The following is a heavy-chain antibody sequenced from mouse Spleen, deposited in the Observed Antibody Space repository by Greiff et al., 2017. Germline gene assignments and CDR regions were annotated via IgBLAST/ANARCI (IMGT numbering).Heavy chain of an antibody. CDR2: IYPGSGST. CDR3: ARFPTGNEYFDV. D-gene: IGHD4-1*02. CDR1: GYTFTSYW. J-gene: IGHJ1*01. Sequence: QVQLQQPGAELVKPGASVKMSCKASGYTFTSYWITWVKQRPGQGLEWIGDIYPGSGSTNYNEKFKSKATLTVDTSSSTAYMQLSSLTSEDSAVYYCARFPTGNEYFDVWGAGTTVTVSS. V-gene: IGHV1-55*01.